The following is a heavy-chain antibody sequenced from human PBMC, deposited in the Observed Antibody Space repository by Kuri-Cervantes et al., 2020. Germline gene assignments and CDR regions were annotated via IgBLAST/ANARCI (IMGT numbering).Heavy chain of an antibody. CDR1: GFTFSRYH. Sequence: WETLSLTCAASGFTFSRYHMVWVRQAPGKGLESLSSISASGGHTYYSDSVKGRFAISRDNSKNTLYLQMNSLIAEDTAVYYCTYASGSYYKTPFDYWGQGTLVTVSS. D-gene: IGHD3-10*01. J-gene: IGHJ4*02. CDR3: TYASGSYYKTPFDY. CDR2: ISASGGHT. V-gene: IGHV3-23*01.